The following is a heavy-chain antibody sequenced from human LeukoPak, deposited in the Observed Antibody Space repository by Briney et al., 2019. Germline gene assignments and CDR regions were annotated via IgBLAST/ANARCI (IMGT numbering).Heavy chain of an antibody. CDR3: ATDTMVRGIAGLNWFDP. D-gene: IGHD3-10*01. J-gene: IGHJ5*02. Sequence: ASVKVSCKASGYTLTGYYMHWVRQAPGQGLEWMGWINPNSGGTNYAQKFQGRVTMTRDTSISTAYMELSRLRSDDTAVYYCATDTMVRGIAGLNWFDPWGQGTLVTVSS. V-gene: IGHV1-2*02. CDR1: GYTLTGYY. CDR2: INPNSGGT.